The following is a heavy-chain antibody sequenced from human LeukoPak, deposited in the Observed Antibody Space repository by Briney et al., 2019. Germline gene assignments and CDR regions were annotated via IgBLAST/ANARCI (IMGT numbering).Heavy chain of an antibody. V-gene: IGHV1-2*02. D-gene: IGHD6-13*01. Sequence: GASVKVSCKASGYTFTGYYMHWVRQAPGQGLEWMGWINPNSGGTNYAQKVQGRVTMTRDTSTGTVYMELSSLRSDDTAVFYCARTLYIAAVPGGFDYWGQGTLVTVSS. CDR1: GYTFTGYY. CDR3: ARTLYIAAVPGGFDY. J-gene: IGHJ4*02. CDR2: INPNSGGT.